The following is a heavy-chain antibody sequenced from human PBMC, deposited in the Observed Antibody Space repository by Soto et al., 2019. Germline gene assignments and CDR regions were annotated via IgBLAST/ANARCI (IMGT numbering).Heavy chain of an antibody. J-gene: IGHJ6*03. V-gene: IGHV3-21*01. CDR2: ISSSSSYI. D-gene: IGHD2-2*01. CDR1: GFTFSSYS. CDR3: ARDLGFYCSSTSCHYYYYYMDD. Sequence: GGSLRLSCAASGFTFSSYSMNWVRQAPGKGLEWVSSISSSSSYIYYADSVKGRFNISRDNAKNSLYLQMNSLRAEDTAVYYCARDLGFYCSSTSCHYYYYYMDDWGKGTTVTVSS.